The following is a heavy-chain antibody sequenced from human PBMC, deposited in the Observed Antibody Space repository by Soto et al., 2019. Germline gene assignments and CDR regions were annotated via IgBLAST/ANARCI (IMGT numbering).Heavy chain of an antibody. J-gene: IGHJ4*02. CDR3: ARDHGKSYFDY. CDR1: GGSISSYY. D-gene: IGHD1-26*01. CDR2: IYYSGST. Sequence: PSETLSLTCTVSGGSISSYYWSWIRQPPGEGLEWIGYIYYSGSTNYNPSLKSRVTISVDTSKNQFSLKLSSVTAADTAVYYCARDHGKSYFDYWGQGTLVTVSS. V-gene: IGHV4-59*01.